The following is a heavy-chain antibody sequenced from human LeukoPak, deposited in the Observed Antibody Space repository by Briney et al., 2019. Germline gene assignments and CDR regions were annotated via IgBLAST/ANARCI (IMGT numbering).Heavy chain of an antibody. D-gene: IGHD4-17*01. CDR1: GGSIRSSYYH. J-gene: IGHJ5*02. CDR2: IYDSGST. Sequence: NPSETLSLTCTVSGGSIRSSYYHWGWIRQPPGKGLEWIGSIYDSGSTYYNPSLKSRVTISVDTSKNQFSLKLNSVTAADTAVYYCAKYSDYGDHEDWLDPWGQGTLVTVSS. V-gene: IGHV4-39*01. CDR3: AKYSDYGDHEDWLDP.